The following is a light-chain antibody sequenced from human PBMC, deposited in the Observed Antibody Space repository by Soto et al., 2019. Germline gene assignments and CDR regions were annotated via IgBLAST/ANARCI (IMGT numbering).Light chain of an antibody. CDR2: GAS. CDR3: QQYGRSPST. CDR1: QSVSSSY. V-gene: IGKV3-20*01. Sequence: IVLTQPPVTLSLSPGERATLSCRASQSVSSSYLAWYQQKPGQAPRLLIYGASSRATGIPDRFSGSGSGTDFTLTISRLEPEDFAVYYCQQYGRSPSTFGGGTKVDIK. J-gene: IGKJ4*01.